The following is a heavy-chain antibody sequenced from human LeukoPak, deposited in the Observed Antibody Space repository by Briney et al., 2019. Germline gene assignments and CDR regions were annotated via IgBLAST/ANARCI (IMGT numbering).Heavy chain of an antibody. CDR1: GGSFSGYY. Sequence: SETLSLTCAVYGGSFSGYYWSWIRQPPGKGLEWIGGINHSGSTNYNPSLKSRVTISVDTPKNQFSLKLSSVTAADTAVYYCARGLQLLGYCSSTSCYAGNYWGQGTLVTVSS. CDR2: INHSGST. V-gene: IGHV4-34*01. D-gene: IGHD2-2*01. J-gene: IGHJ4*02. CDR3: ARGLQLLGYCSSTSCYAGNY.